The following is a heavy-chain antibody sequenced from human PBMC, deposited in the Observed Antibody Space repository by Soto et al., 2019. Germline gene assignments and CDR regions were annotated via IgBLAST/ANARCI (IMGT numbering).Heavy chain of an antibody. J-gene: IGHJ4*02. Sequence: GASVKVSCKASGFTFTSSAVQWVRQAPGQGLEWIGWISAYNGNTNYAQKLQGRVTMTTDTSTSTAYMELRSLRPDDTAVYYCARDAAVGLFDYWGQGTLVTVSS. D-gene: IGHD1-26*01. V-gene: IGHV1-18*01. CDR2: ISAYNGNT. CDR1: GFTFTSSA. CDR3: ARDAAVGLFDY.